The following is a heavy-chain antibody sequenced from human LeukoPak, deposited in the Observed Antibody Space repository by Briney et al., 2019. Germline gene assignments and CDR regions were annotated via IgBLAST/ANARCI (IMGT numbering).Heavy chain of an antibody. D-gene: IGHD3-22*01. CDR1: GFTFSSYW. V-gene: IGHV3-23*01. Sequence: GGSLRLSCAASGFTFSSYWMGWVRQAPGKGLEWVAGISDSGGSTNYADSVKGRFTISRDNPKNTLYLQMNSLRAEDTAVYFCARRGVVIRVILVGFHKEAFYFDSWGQGALVTVSS. CDR3: ARRGVVIRVILVGFHKEAFYFDS. CDR2: ISDSGGST. J-gene: IGHJ4*02.